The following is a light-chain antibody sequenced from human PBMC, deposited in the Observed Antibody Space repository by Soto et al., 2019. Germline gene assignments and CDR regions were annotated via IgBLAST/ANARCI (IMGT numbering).Light chain of an antibody. CDR2: WAS. CDR3: QQYYSTPRT. Sequence: DIGRTRSPDSLAVSLGERAIINCKASQSVLYRSTNKNYLAWYQQKPGQPPKLLIYWASTRESGVPDRFSGSGSGTDFTLTISSLQAEDVAVYYCQQYYSTPRTFGQGTKVEIK. J-gene: IGKJ1*01. CDR1: QSVLYRSTNKNY. V-gene: IGKV4-1*01.